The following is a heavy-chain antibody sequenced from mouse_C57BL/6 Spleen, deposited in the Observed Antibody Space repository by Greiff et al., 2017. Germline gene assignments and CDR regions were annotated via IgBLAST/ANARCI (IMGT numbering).Heavy chain of an antibody. D-gene: IGHD1-1*01. V-gene: IGHV1-52*01. J-gene: IGHJ2*01. CDR3: ARVGDYCGSSPYYFDD. CDR2: IDPSDSET. CDR1: GYTFTSYW. Sequence: QVQLQQPGAELVRPGSSVKLSCKASGYTFTSYWMHWVKQRPIQGLEWIGNIDPSDSETHYNQRFKDKATLTVDKSSSTAYMRLRSLTSEDSAVYYGARVGDYCGSSPYYFDDWGQGTTRTVSS.